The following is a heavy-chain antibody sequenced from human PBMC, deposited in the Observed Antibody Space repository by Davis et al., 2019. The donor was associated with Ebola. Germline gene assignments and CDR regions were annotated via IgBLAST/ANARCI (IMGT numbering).Heavy chain of an antibody. CDR2: ILHSGST. Sequence: SETLSLTCTVSGGSISSGSYYWGWIRQPPRKDLEWIGSILHSGSTYYNPSLKSRVTISVDTSKNQFSLRLSSVTAADTAVYYCAREFSDIWGQGTMVTVSS. J-gene: IGHJ3*02. CDR3: AREFSDI. V-gene: IGHV4-39*02. CDR1: GGSISSGSYY.